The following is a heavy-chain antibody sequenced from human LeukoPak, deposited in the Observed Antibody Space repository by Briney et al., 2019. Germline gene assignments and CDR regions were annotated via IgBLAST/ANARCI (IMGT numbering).Heavy chain of an antibody. CDR2: ISSSGSAI. D-gene: IGHD3-9*01. CDR1: GFTFSSYD. Sequence: GGSLRLSCAASGFTFSSYDMNWVRQAPGKGLEWVSYISSSGSAIYYADSVKGRFTISRDNAKNSLYLQMNSLRAEDTAVYYCARDGYFGRRPSPSNWGQGTLVTVSS. J-gene: IGHJ4*02. V-gene: IGHV3-48*03. CDR3: ARDGYFGRRPSPSN.